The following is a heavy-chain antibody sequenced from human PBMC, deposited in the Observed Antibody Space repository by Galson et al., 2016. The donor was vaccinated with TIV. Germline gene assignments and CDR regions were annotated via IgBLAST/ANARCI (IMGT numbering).Heavy chain of an antibody. D-gene: IGHD3-16*02. V-gene: IGHV3-30*01. J-gene: IGHJ4*02. CDR3: ARATAGEISFLVDY. CDR2: ISRDGSSY. CDR1: GFTFSSNA. Sequence: SLRLSCAASGFTFSSNAMHWVRQAPGKGLEWLTVISRDGSSYYYADSVKGRLTISRDNSKNALYLQMNSLSPDDTAVYYCARATAGEISFLVDYWGQGPLVTVSS.